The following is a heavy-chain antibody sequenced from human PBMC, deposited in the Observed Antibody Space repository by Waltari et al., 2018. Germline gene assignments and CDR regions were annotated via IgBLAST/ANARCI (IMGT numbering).Heavy chain of an antibody. J-gene: IGHJ3*02. CDR2: ISSSSTFI. Sequence: EVQLVESGGGLAKPGGSLRLSCTASGFAFSSYHMTWVRQAPGKGLELVSSISSSSTFISYADSLKGRFRISRDNAKNTVSLLMNSLRAEDTAVYYCAREDRQVGLLGALDIWGQGTFVTVSS. CDR3: AREDRQVGLLGALDI. CDR1: GFAFSSYH. D-gene: IGHD1-7*01. V-gene: IGHV3-21*01.